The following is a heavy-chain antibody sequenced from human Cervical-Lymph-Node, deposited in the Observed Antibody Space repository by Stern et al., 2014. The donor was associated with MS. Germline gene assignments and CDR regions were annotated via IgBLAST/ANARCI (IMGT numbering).Heavy chain of an antibody. V-gene: IGHV5-51*03. CDR2: IYPGDSHT. D-gene: IGHD1-26*01. J-gene: IGHJ3*02. CDR3: ARLGGSDDAFDI. Sequence: EVQLVESGAEVKKPGESLKISCKGSGYNFSIYWIAWVRQMPVKGLEWMGIIYPGDSHTRYSPSFEGKVTISADKSISTAYLQWSSLKASDTAMYYCARLGGSDDAFDIWGQGTMVTVSS. CDR1: GYNFSIYW.